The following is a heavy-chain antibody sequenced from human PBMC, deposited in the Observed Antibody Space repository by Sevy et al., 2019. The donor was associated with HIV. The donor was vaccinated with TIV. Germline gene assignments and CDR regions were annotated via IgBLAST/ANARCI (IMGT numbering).Heavy chain of an antibody. CDR2: INQGGNQK. J-gene: IGHJ4*02. Sequence: GGSLRLSCAASGFILSSYWINWVRQAPGEGLEWVANINQGGNQKHYMDSVKGRFTISGDNGENAVYLQMNSRRVEDTAVYYCARGPSGAAAGRFDSWGQGPLVTVSS. D-gene: IGHD6-13*01. CDR3: ARGPSGAAAGRFDS. CDR1: GFILSSYW. V-gene: IGHV3-7*01.